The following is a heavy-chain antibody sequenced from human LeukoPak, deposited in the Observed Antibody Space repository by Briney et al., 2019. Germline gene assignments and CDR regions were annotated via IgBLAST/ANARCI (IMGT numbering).Heavy chain of an antibody. CDR2: IYYSGST. J-gene: IGHJ3*02. CDR1: GGSISSYY. V-gene: IGHV4-59*01. D-gene: IGHD3-22*01. CDR3: ARDLSYYDSSGYDAFDI. Sequence: SSETLSLTCTVSGGSISSYYWSWIRQPPGKGLEWIGYIYYSGSTNYNPSLKSRVTISVNTSKNQFSPKLSSVTAADTAVYYCARDLSYYDSSGYDAFDIWGQGTMVTVSS.